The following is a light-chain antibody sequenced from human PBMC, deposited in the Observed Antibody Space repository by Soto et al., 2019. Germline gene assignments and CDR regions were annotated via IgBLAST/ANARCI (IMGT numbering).Light chain of an antibody. CDR1: SSNIGAGYD. J-gene: IGLJ1*01. CDR2: GNS. CDR3: QSYDSSLRG. V-gene: IGLV1-40*01. Sequence: QSMLTQPPSVSGAPGQRVTISCTGSSSNIGAGYDVHWYQQLPGTAPKLLIYGNSNRPSGVPDRFSGSKSGTSASLAITGLQAEDEADYYCQSYDSSLRGFGTGTKLTVL.